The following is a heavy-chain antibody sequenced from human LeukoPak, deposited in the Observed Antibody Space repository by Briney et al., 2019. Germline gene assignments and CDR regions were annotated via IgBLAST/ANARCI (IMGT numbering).Heavy chain of an antibody. V-gene: IGHV1-18*01. CDR1: GYTFTSYG. Sequence: ASVKVSCKASGYTFTSYGLSWVRQAPGQGLEWMGWISADNGNTKYAQKLQGRVSMTTGTSTSTAYMELRSLRSDDTAVYYCARAPPEYYYDSSGYDFRYWGQGTLVTVSS. CDR2: ISADNGNT. D-gene: IGHD3-22*01. CDR3: ARAPPEYYYDSSGYDFRY. J-gene: IGHJ4*02.